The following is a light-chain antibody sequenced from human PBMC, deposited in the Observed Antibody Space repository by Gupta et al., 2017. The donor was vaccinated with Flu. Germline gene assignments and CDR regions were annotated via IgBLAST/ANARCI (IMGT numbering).Light chain of an antibody. CDR1: QDISSY. V-gene: IGKV1-8*01. CDR3: QQYHSYPLT. J-gene: IGKJ3*01. CDR2: AAS. Sequence: FSLSASTGDRVTIQCRASQDISSYLDWYQQKPGKAPKLLIYAASTWQTGVPSRFSGSGSGTDFTLTISCLQSEDFATYYCQQYHSYPLTFGPGTKVDIK.